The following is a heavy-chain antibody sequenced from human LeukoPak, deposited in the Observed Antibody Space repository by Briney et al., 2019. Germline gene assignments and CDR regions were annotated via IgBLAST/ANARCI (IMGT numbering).Heavy chain of an antibody. V-gene: IGHV4-38-2*02. Sequence: SETLSLTCTVSGYSISSGYYWGWIRQPPGKGLEWIGSIYHSGSTYYNPSLKSRVTISVDTSKNQFSLKLSTVTAADTAVYYCARAYYYDSSGYYSGYYYMDVWGKGTTVTISS. CDR1: GYSISSGYY. CDR2: IYHSGST. J-gene: IGHJ6*03. CDR3: ARAYYYDSSGYYSGYYYMDV. D-gene: IGHD3-22*01.